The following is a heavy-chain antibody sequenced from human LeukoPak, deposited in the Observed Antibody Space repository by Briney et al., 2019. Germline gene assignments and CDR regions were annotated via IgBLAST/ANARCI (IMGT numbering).Heavy chain of an antibody. J-gene: IGHJ4*02. Sequence: GGSLRLSCAASGFTFSDYYMSWIRQAPGKGLEWVSYISSSGSTIYYADSVKGRFTISRDNAKNSLYLQMNSLRAEDTAVYYCARDPPTYYDYVWGTNWGQGTLVTVSS. CDR1: GFTFSDYY. CDR3: ARDPPTYYDYVWGTN. CDR2: ISSSGSTI. V-gene: IGHV3-11*01. D-gene: IGHD3-16*01.